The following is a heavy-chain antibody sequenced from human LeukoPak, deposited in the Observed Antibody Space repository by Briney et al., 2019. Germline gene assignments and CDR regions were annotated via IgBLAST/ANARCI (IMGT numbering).Heavy chain of an antibody. CDR1: GFTFSSYG. Sequence: GRSLRLSCAASGFTFSSYGMHWVRQAPGKGLEWVAVIWYDGSNKYYADSVKGRFTISRDNSKNTLYLQMNSLRAEDTAVYYCATEYSYASDIWGQGTMVTVSS. J-gene: IGHJ3*02. V-gene: IGHV3-33*01. CDR2: IWYDGSNK. CDR3: ATEYSYASDI. D-gene: IGHD5-18*01.